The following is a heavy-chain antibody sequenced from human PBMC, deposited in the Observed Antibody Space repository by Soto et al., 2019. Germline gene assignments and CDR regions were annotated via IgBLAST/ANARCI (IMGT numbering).Heavy chain of an antibody. Sequence: ASVKVSCKASGYTFTSYGISWVRQAPGQGLEWMGWVSAYNGNTNYAQKLQGRVTMTTATSTSTAYMELRSLRSDDTAVYYCARRDDYIWGSYRYTLDYWGQGTLVTVSS. V-gene: IGHV1-18*01. D-gene: IGHD3-16*02. J-gene: IGHJ4*02. CDR2: VSAYNGNT. CDR3: ARRDDYIWGSYRYTLDY. CDR1: GYTFTSYG.